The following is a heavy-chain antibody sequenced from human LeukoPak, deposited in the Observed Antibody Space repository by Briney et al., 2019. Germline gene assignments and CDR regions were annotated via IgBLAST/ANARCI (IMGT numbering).Heavy chain of an antibody. Sequence: PSETLSLTCFVSGGSLNGPNYYWGWIRQPPGKGLEWIGTIYYSGTTYYNPSLKSRLTISVDTSKNQFSLKLTSVTAADTAVYYCARHDYYGSLNWFDPWGQGTLITVSS. V-gene: IGHV4-39*01. D-gene: IGHD3-10*01. J-gene: IGHJ5*02. CDR2: IYYSGTT. CDR3: ARHDYYGSLNWFDP. CDR1: GGSLNGPNYY.